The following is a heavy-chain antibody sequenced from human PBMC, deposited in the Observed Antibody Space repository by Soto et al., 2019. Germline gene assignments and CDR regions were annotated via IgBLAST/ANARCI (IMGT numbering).Heavy chain of an antibody. D-gene: IGHD6-19*01. CDR2: IYWDDDK. V-gene: IGHV2-5*02. CDR3: TRNAGWHIFDY. CDR1: GFSLTTSGVG. J-gene: IGHJ4*02. Sequence: QITLKESGPTLVKPTQTLTLTCTFSGFSLTTSGVGVGWIRQPPGKTLEWLALIYWDDDKRYSPSLRSRLTITKDTSKNQVVLTITNVDPVDTATYYCTRNAGWHIFDYWGQGTLVTVSS.